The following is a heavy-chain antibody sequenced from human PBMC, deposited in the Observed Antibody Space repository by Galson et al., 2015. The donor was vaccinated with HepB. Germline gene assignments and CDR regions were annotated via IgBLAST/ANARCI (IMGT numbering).Heavy chain of an antibody. CDR3: ARNKSGRFDS. Sequence: SVKVSCKASGGPLNNYAISWMRQAPGRGLEWMGGIVTMFGASNDAQRFQGRVTITADESAGTVYMEMSSLRSEDTAVYFCARNKSGRFDSWGQGTLVTVSS. V-gene: IGHV1-69*13. D-gene: IGHD3-10*01. CDR2: IVTMFGAS. CDR1: GGPLNNYA. J-gene: IGHJ5*01.